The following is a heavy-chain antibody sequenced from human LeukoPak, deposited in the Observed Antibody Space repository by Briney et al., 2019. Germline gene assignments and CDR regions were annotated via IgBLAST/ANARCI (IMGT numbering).Heavy chain of an antibody. CDR2: IRYDGSNK. CDR3: AKDLVLGVVPAAILHY. Sequence: GGSLRLSCAACGYTFSSYGMHWVRHAPGKGLEWVAFIRYDGSNKYYADSVKGRFTISRDNSKNTLYLQMNSLRAEDTAVYYCAKDLVLGVVPAAILHYWGQGTLVTVSS. D-gene: IGHD2-2*01. J-gene: IGHJ4*02. V-gene: IGHV3-30*02. CDR1: GYTFSSYG.